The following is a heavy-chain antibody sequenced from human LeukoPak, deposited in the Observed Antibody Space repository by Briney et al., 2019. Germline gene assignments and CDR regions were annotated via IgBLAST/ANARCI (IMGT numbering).Heavy chain of an antibody. CDR1: GGSISSYF. Sequence: PSETLSLTCTVSGGSISSYFWSWIRQPPGKGLEWIGYVYYSGSTNYNPSLKSRVTISVDTSKNQFSLKLSAVTAADTAVSYCARELEVAADWGWFDPWGQGTLVTVSS. J-gene: IGHJ5*02. V-gene: IGHV4-59*01. CDR3: ARELEVAADWGWFDP. D-gene: IGHD6-19*01. CDR2: VYYSGST.